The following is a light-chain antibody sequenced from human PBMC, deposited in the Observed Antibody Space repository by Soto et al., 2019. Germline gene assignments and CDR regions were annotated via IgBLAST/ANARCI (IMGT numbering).Light chain of an antibody. CDR2: DES. CDR1: QSVSSY. CDR3: QQRSNWPST. Sequence: EIVLTQSPATRSLSPGERAALSCRASQSVSSYFAWSQQKPGQAPRLLIYDESKRAPGIPARLPGSGSGREFTLTISRLEPEDFAVYFCQQRSNWPSTFGGGTKLEI. V-gene: IGKV3-11*02. J-gene: IGKJ4*01.